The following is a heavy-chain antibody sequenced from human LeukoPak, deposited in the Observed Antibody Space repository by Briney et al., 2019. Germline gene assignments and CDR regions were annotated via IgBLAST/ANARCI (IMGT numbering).Heavy chain of an antibody. CDR2: ISYDGSNK. D-gene: IGHD3-3*01. Sequence: GGSLRLSCAASGFTFSSYGMHWVRQAPGKGLEWVAVISYDGSNKYYADSVKGRFTISRDNSKNTLYLQMNSLRAEDTAVYYCARDQGTIFGVVTGDFDYWGQGTLVTVSS. CDR1: GFTFSSYG. CDR3: ARDQGTIFGVVTGDFDY. V-gene: IGHV3-30*03. J-gene: IGHJ4*02.